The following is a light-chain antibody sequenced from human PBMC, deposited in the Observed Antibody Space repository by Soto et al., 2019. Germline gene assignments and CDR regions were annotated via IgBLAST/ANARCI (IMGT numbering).Light chain of an antibody. V-gene: IGKV1-39*01. CDR1: QTIHIY. CDR2: DAS. J-gene: IGKJ5*01. Sequence: DIRLTQSPSSLSASVGDRVTITCRASQTIHIYLNWYRQKPGEAPRLLIYDASNLESGVPSRFSGSGSGTDFTHTISILQPEDFATYYCQQSYSTVTFGQATRLEIK. CDR3: QQSYSTVT.